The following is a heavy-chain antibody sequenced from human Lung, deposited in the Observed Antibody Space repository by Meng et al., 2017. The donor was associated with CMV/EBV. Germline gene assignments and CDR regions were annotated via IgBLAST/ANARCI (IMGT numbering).Heavy chain of an antibody. Sequence: LXXTVSGGSVSSGSYYWSWIRQPPGKGLEWIGYIYYSGSTNYNPSLKSRVTISVDTSKNQFSLKLSSVTAADTAVYYCARMGRFSGSYDFWSGYSPPGGFDIWGQGXMVTVSS. CDR1: GGSVSSGSYY. D-gene: IGHD3-3*01. CDR2: IYYSGST. V-gene: IGHV4-61*01. CDR3: ARMGRFSGSYDFWSGYSPPGGFDI. J-gene: IGHJ3*02.